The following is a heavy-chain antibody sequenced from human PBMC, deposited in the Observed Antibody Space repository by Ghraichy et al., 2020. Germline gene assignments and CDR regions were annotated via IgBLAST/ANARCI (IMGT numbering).Heavy chain of an antibody. Sequence: ASVKVSCKASGYTFTSYAMHWVRQAPGQRLEWMGWINAGNGNTKYSQKFQGRVTITRDTSASTAYMELSSLRSEDTAVYYCARDFEVVVVAATHRLFDYWGQGTLVTVSS. CDR3: ARDFEVVVVAATHRLFDY. CDR2: INAGNGNT. D-gene: IGHD2-15*01. CDR1: GYTFTSYA. V-gene: IGHV1-3*01. J-gene: IGHJ4*02.